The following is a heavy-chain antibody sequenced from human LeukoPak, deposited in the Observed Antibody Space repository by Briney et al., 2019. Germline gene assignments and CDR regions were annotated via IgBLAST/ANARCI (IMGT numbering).Heavy chain of an antibody. V-gene: IGHV4-30-2*01. CDR1: GASISSGGYS. CDR2: IYNTGST. J-gene: IGHJ5*02. D-gene: IGHD3-16*01. Sequence: SETLSLTCAVSGASISSGGYSWNWIRQPPGKGLGWIGCIYNTGSTYNNPSLNIQATMPVDKSNNKSSLKLNSVTAADTAVYFCARDIWGSSAWGQGTLVTVSS. CDR3: ARDIWGSSA.